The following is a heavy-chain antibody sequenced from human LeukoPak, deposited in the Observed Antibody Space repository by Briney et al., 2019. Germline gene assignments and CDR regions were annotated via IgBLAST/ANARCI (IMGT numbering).Heavy chain of an antibody. D-gene: IGHD3-22*01. CDR1: GGSISSSSYY. Sequence: SETLSLTCTVSGGSISSSSYYWGWIRQPPGKGLEWIGSIYYSGSTYYNPSLKSRVTISVDTSKNQFSLKLSSVTAADTAVYYCARITYYYDSPPMDVWGKGTTVTVSS. V-gene: IGHV4-39*07. CDR2: IYYSGST. J-gene: IGHJ6*03. CDR3: ARITYYYDSPPMDV.